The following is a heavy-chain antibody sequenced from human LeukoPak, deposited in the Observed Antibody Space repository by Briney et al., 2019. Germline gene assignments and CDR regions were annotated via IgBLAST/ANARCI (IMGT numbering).Heavy chain of an antibody. D-gene: IGHD2-8*01. J-gene: IGHJ4*02. CDR2: IYYSGST. CDR3: ARLKGYCTNGVCYTILFDY. V-gene: IGHV4-30-4*01. CDR1: GGSINSGDYY. Sequence: SETLSLTCTVSGGSINSGDYYSSWIRQPPGKGLEWIGYIYYSGSTYYNPSLTSRVTISVDTSKNQFSLKLSSVTVADTAVYYCARLKGYCTNGVCYTILFDYWGQGTLVTVSS.